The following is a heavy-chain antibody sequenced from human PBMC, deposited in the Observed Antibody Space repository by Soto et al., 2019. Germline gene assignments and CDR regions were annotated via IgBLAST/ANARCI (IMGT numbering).Heavy chain of an antibody. V-gene: IGHV1-69*12. CDR2: VIPVFRTA. Sequence: QVPLVQSGAEVKKPGSSVKVSCKSSGGTFSNSPISWVRQAPGQGLEWVGGVIPVFRTANYAQKFQGRVTISADESTNTAYMELSSLRSGDTAVYYCARSRFVVGVTEDYYGMDVWGQGTTVTVSS. CDR3: ARSRFVVGVTEDYYGMDV. D-gene: IGHD2-8*01. CDR1: GGTFSNSP. J-gene: IGHJ6*02.